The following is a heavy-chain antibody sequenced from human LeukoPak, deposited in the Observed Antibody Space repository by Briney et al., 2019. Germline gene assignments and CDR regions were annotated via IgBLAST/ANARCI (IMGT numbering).Heavy chain of an antibody. V-gene: IGHV3-30*02. CDR3: DKGPEGKLLPTDY. D-gene: IGHD2-15*01. Sequence: PGGSLRLSCAASGFTFSIYGMHWVRQAPGKGLEWVAFIRSDGNNKYYADSVKGRFTISRDNSKNTLYLQMNSLRAEDTAVYYCDKGPEGKLLPTDYWGQGTLVTVSS. CDR1: GFTFSIYG. J-gene: IGHJ4*02. CDR2: IRSDGNNK.